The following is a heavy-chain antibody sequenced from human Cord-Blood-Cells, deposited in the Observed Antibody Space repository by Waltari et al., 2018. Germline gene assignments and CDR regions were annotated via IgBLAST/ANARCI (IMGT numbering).Heavy chain of an antibody. V-gene: IGHV1-46*03. CDR2: INPSGGST. CDR3: ARGCSSTSCLYYFDY. CDR1: GYTFTSYY. J-gene: IGHJ4*02. Sequence: QVQLVQSGAEVKKPGASVKVSCKASGYTFTSYYMHWLRHAPGQGLEWMGIINPSGGSTSYAQKFQGRVTMTRDTSTSTVYMELSSLRSEDTAVYYCARGCSSTSCLYYFDYWGQGTLVTVSS. D-gene: IGHD2-2*01.